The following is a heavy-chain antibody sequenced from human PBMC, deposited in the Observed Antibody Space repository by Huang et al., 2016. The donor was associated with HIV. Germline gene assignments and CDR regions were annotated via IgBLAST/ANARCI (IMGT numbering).Heavy chain of an antibody. CDR3: ARDATKNPRGWFDP. Sequence: QVHLQQWGAGLLKSAETLSLTCAVYGVSLSGYYWGWLRQTPGKGLEWIGEINNLGRPNYKPARKRRVTIAMDGSKKQCSLKLRSMSDADTAVYFCARDATKNPRGWFDPWGQGTLVTVSS. D-gene: IGHD3-10*01. J-gene: IGHJ5*02. V-gene: IGHV4-34*02. CDR2: INNLGRP. CDR1: GVSLSGYY.